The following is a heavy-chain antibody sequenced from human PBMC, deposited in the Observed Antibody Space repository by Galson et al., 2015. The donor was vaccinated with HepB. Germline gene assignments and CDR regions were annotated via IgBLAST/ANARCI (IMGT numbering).Heavy chain of an antibody. CDR1: GYTFTSYA. D-gene: IGHD6-19*01. V-gene: IGHV1-3*01. Sequence: SVKVSCKASGYTFTSYAMHWVRQAPGQRLEWMGWINAGNGNTKYSQKFQGRVTITRDTSASTAYMELSSLRSEDTAVYYCARVSPGIAVGRDDAFDIWGQGTMVTVSS. CDR3: ARVSPGIAVGRDDAFDI. J-gene: IGHJ3*02. CDR2: INAGNGNT.